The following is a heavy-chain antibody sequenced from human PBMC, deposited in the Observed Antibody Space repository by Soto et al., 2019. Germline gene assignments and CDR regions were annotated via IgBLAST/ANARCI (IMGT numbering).Heavy chain of an antibody. CDR3: ARVERGTATTVVVAFDI. J-gene: IGHJ3*02. Sequence: QVQLQQWGAGLLKPSETLSLTCAVYGGFVSSGSYYWSWIRQPPGKGLEWIGEMSHSGGTHFNPSLKSRVTISVDTSKNQFSLKMSSVTAADTALYYCARVERGTATTVVVAFDIWDPGTMVTVSS. CDR2: MSHSGGT. V-gene: IGHV4-34*01. CDR1: GGFVSSGSYY. D-gene: IGHD1-1*01.